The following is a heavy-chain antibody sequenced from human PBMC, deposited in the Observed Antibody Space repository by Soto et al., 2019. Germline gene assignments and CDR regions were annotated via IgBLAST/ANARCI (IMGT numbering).Heavy chain of an antibody. CDR3: AKDEGVGGTLGLFDY. J-gene: IGHJ4*02. Sequence: QAQLVESGGGAVQPGESLRLFCVASGFDFTYYAMHWVRQAPGKGLESVAVMSSDGSKIHHTDSVKGRFTISRDNSKNTLYLQMNSLRKEDTAVYFCAKDEGVGGTLGLFDYWGQGTLVSVSS. CDR1: GFDFTYYA. CDR2: MSSDGSKI. V-gene: IGHV3-30*18. D-gene: IGHD1-26*01.